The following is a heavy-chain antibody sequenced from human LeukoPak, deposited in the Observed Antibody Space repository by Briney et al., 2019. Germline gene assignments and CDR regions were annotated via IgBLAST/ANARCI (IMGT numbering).Heavy chain of an antibody. Sequence: ASVKVSCKASGYTFTSYYMHWVRQAPGQGLEWMGIINPSGGSTSYAQKFRGRVTMTRDTSTSTFYMELSSLRSEDTAVYYCARGGYLRVTLWYSFDYWGQGTLVTVSS. V-gene: IGHV1-46*01. D-gene: IGHD4-23*01. J-gene: IGHJ4*02. CDR1: GYTFTSYY. CDR3: ARGGYLRVTLWYSFDY. CDR2: INPSGGST.